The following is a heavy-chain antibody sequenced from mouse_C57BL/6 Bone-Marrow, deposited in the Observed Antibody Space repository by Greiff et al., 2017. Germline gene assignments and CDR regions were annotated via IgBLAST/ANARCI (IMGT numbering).Heavy chain of an antibody. CDR3: ARISYGAMDY. CDR1: GYTFTDYY. V-gene: IGHV1-19*01. J-gene: IGHJ4*01. Sequence: VQLQQSGPVLVKPGASVKMSCKASGYTFTDYYMNWVKQSHGKSLEWIGVINPYNGGTSYNQKFKGKATLTVDKSSSTAYMELNSLTSEDSAVYYCARISYGAMDYWGQGTSVTVSS. CDR2: INPYNGGT. D-gene: IGHD1-1*01.